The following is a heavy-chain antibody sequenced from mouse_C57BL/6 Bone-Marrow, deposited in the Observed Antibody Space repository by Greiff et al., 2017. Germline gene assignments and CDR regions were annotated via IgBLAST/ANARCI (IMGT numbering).Heavy chain of an antibody. CDR1: GFNIKDYY. V-gene: IGHV14-1*01. J-gene: IGHJ2*01. CDR2: IDPEDGDT. D-gene: IGHD1-1*01. Sequence: EVHLVESGAELVRPGASVKLSCTASGFNIKDYYMHWVKQRPEQGLEWIGRIDPEDGDTEYAPKFQGKATMPAATSSNTADLQLRSLTSEETAVYCCTPMATVVATRGYWGQGTTLTVSS. CDR3: TPMATVVATRGY.